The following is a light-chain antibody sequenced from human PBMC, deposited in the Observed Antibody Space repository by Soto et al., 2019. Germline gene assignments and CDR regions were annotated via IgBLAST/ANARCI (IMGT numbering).Light chain of an antibody. J-gene: IGKJ5*01. CDR3: QQYNSYPIT. Sequence: DIQMTQSPSTLSASVGDRVNITCRASPSISSWLAWYQQKPGKAPKLLIYKASSLESGVPSRFIGSGSGTEFTLTISSLQPDDFATYYCQQYNSYPITFGQGTRLEIK. CDR2: KAS. CDR1: PSISSW. V-gene: IGKV1-5*03.